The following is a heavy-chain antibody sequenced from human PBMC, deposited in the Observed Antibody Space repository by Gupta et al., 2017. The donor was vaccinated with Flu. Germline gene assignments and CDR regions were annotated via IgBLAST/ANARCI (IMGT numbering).Heavy chain of an antibody. J-gene: IGHJ4*02. D-gene: IGHD3-16*01. V-gene: IGHV3-23*01. CDR3: AKDQTCGPRGEDY. CDR2: ICGCGGDST. Sequence: RQAPGKGLEWVSSICGCGGDSTFYAGSVKGRFSISRDNSKNTFYLQMNNLRVEDTALYYCAKDQTCGPRGEDYWGQGTLVTFSS.